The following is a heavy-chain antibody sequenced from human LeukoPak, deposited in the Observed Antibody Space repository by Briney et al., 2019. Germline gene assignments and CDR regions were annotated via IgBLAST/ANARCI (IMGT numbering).Heavy chain of an antibody. J-gene: IGHJ4*02. V-gene: IGHV1-69*10. D-gene: IGHD3-22*01. Sequence: GSSVTVSFKASGCTFSSYAISWVRQAPGQGLEWMGGIIPILGIANYAQKFQGRVTITADKSTSTAYMELNSLRSEETAVYYCARESKYYYDSSGYYRPDFDYWGQGTLVTVSS. CDR1: GCTFSSYA. CDR3: ARESKYYYDSSGYYRPDFDY. CDR2: IIPILGIA.